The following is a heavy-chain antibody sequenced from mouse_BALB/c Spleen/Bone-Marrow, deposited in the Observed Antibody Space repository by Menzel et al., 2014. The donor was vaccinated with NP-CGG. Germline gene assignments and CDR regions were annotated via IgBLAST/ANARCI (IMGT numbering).Heavy chain of an antibody. Sequence: EVKLMESGGGLVQPGGSLRLSCATSGFTFTDYYMSWVRQPPGKALEWLGFIRNKANGYTTEYSASVKGRFTISRDNSQSILYLQMNTLRAEDSATYYCARVATAWFAYWGQGTLVTVCA. CDR1: GFTFTDYY. D-gene: IGHD1-1*01. CDR2: IRNKANGYTT. V-gene: IGHV7-3*02. CDR3: ARVATAWFAY. J-gene: IGHJ3*01.